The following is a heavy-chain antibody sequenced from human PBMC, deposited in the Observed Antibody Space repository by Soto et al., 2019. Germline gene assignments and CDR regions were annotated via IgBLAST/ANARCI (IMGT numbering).Heavy chain of an antibody. CDR2: IWYDGSNK. D-gene: IGHD5-18*01. V-gene: IGHV3-33*01. Sequence: QVQLVESGGGVVQPGRSLRLSCAASGFTFSSYGMHWVRQAPGKGLQWVAVIWYDGSNKYYADSVKGRFTISRDNSKNTLYLQMNSLRAEDTAVYYCARDQGRGYNYGFDYWGQGTLVTGSS. CDR3: ARDQGRGYNYGFDY. J-gene: IGHJ4*02. CDR1: GFTFSSYG.